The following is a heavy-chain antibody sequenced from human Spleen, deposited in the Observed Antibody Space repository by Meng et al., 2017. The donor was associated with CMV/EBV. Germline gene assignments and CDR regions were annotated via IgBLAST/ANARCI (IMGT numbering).Heavy chain of an antibody. CDR3: ARGVDSSGYHYSPFLGY. J-gene: IGHJ4*02. CDR1: GFTFTDYA. D-gene: IGHD3-22*01. V-gene: IGHV3-30-3*01. CDR2: ISYDGTNK. Sequence: GESLKISCAASGFTFTDYAMHWVRQAPGKGLEWVAVISYDGTNKYYADSVKGRFTISRDNSKNTLYLQMNSLRTEDTAVYYCARGVDSSGYHYSPFLGYWGQGTLVTVSS.